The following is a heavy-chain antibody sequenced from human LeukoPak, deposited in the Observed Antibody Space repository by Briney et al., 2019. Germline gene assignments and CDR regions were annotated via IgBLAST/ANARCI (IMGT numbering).Heavy chain of an antibody. Sequence: GGSLRLSCVGSGFTFSNKWMSWVRQAPGKGPEWVATIKKDGSQTYYGDSVKGRFTISRDNAQNSLYLQMSSLRVEDTAIYSCARVGWEILNLHFDPWGQGTLVIVSS. CDR3: ARVGWEILNLHFDP. CDR1: GFTFSNKW. D-gene: IGHD1-14*01. CDR2: IKKDGSQT. J-gene: IGHJ5*02. V-gene: IGHV3-7*03.